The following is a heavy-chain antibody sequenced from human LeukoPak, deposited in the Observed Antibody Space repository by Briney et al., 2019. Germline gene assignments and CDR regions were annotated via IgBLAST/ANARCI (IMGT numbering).Heavy chain of an antibody. CDR3: ARVPTPPRYCSSTSCYDRDNWFDP. CDR2: IYYSGGT. CDR1: GGSLSSYY. J-gene: IGHJ5*02. D-gene: IGHD2-2*01. Sequence: PSETLSLTCTVSGGSLSSYYWSWIRQPPGKGLEWIGYIYYSGGTKYNPSLKRRVTISVDTSKNQFSLKLSSVTAADTAVYYCARVPTPPRYCSSTSCYDRDNWFDPWGQGTLVTVSS. V-gene: IGHV4-59*01.